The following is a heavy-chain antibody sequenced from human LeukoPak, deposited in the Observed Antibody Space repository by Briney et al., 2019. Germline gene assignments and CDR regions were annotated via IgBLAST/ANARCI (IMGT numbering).Heavy chain of an antibody. Sequence: SETLSLTCAVYGGSFSGYYWSWIRQPPGKGLEWIGEINHSGSTNYNPSLESRVTISVDTSKNQFSLKLSSVTAADTAVYYCARVRGTPLRVDLWGRGTLVTASS. CDR2: INHSGST. V-gene: IGHV4-34*01. J-gene: IGHJ2*01. CDR3: ARVRGTPLRVDL. D-gene: IGHD3-10*01. CDR1: GGSFSGYY.